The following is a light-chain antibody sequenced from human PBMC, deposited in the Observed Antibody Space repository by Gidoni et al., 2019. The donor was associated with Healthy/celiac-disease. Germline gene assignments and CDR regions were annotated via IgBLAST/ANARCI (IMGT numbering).Light chain of an antibody. V-gene: IGKV3-11*01. Sequence: EIVLTQSPATLSLSPGERATLSCRASQSVSSYLAWYQQKPGQAPRILIYDASNRATGIPARFSGSGSGTDFTRTSSSREPEDFAVYYCQQRSNWTPLTFGGGTKVEIK. J-gene: IGKJ4*01. CDR1: QSVSSY. CDR3: QQRSNWTPLT. CDR2: DAS.